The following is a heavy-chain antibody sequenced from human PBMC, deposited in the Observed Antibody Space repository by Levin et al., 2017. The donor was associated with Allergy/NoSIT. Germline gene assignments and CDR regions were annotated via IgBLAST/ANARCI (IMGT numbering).Heavy chain of an antibody. Sequence: GGSLRLSCAASGFTFSSYSMNWVRQAPGKGLEWVSFISSSSGYIYYADSVKGRFTISRDNAKNSLYLQMNSLRAEDTAVYYCARGASSGWMIDYWGQGTLVTVS. J-gene: IGHJ4*02. V-gene: IGHV3-21*01. CDR1: GFTFSSYS. D-gene: IGHD6-19*01. CDR2: ISSSSGYI. CDR3: ARGASSGWMIDY.